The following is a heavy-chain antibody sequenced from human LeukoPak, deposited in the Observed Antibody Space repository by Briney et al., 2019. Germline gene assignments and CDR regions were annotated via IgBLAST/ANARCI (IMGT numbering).Heavy chain of an antibody. CDR3: ARGDYGDYENSWFDP. V-gene: IGHV4-34*01. Sequence: PSETLSLTCAVYGGSFSGYYWSWIRQPPGKGLEWIGEINHSGSTNYNPSLKSRVTISVDTSKNQFSLKLSSVTAADTAVYYCARGDYGDYENSWFDPWRQGTLVTVSS. CDR1: GGSFSGYY. CDR2: INHSGST. D-gene: IGHD4-17*01. J-gene: IGHJ5*02.